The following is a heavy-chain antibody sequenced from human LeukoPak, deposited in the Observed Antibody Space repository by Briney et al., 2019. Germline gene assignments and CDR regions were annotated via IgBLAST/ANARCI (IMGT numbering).Heavy chain of an antibody. D-gene: IGHD6-19*01. CDR2: INAGNGNT. J-gene: IGHJ4*02. CDR3: ARAVTSSGWPRV. Sequence: ASVKVSCKASGYIFTSYGVSWVRQAPGQRLEWMGWINAGNGNTKYSQKFQGRVTITRDTSASTAYMELSSLRSEDTAVYYCARAVTSSGWPRVWGQGTLVTVSS. V-gene: IGHV1-3*01. CDR1: GYIFTSYG.